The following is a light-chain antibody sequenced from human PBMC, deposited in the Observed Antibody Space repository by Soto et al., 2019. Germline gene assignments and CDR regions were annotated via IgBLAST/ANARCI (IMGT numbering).Light chain of an antibody. CDR1: QRVSSVY. CDR3: QQYGSSSPST. Sequence: EIVLTQSPGTLSLSPGERATLSCRASQRVSSVYLAWYQQKPGQAPRLLIYGASSRATSIPDSFSGFGSGTDFSLTISRLEPEDFAVYYCQQYGSSSPSTFGRGTKLEIK. J-gene: IGKJ2*01. CDR2: GAS. V-gene: IGKV3-20*01.